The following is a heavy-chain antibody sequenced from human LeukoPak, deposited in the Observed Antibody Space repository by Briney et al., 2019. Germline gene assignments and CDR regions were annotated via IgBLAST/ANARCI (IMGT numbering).Heavy chain of an antibody. CDR3: ASAMIGVPDDAFDI. CDR1: GGSFSGHY. D-gene: IGHD3-22*01. J-gene: IGHJ3*02. V-gene: IGHV4-34*01. CDR2: INHSGGT. Sequence: SETLSLTCAVYGGSFSGHYWSWIRQPPGKGLEWIGEINHSGGTNYNPSLKGRVTISVDTSKNQFSLKLSSVTAADTAVYYCASAMIGVPDDAFDIWGQGTMVTVSS.